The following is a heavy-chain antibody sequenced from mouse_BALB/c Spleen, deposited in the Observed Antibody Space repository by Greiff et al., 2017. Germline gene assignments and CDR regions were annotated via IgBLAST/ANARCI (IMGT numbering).Heavy chain of an antibody. CDR1: GFTFSSYT. CDR3: TRDWDAGYAMDY. J-gene: IGHJ4*01. Sequence: EVMLVESGGGLVKPGGSLKLSCAASGFTFSSYTMSWVRQTPEKRLEWVATISSGGSYTYYPDSVKGRFTISRDNAKNTLYLQMSSLKSEDTAMYYCTRDWDAGYAMDYWGQGTSVTVSS. CDR2: ISSGGSYT. D-gene: IGHD4-1*01. V-gene: IGHV5-6-4*01.